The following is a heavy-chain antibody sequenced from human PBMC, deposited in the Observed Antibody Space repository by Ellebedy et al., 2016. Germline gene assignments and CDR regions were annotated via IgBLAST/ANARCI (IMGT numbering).Heavy chain of an antibody. CDR3: ARGGLTARDAFDI. Sequence: SETLSLTXAVYGGSFSGYYWSWIRQPPGKGLEWIGEINHSGSTNYNPSLKSRVTISVDTSKNQFSLKLSSVTAADTAVYYCARGGLTARDAFDIWGQGTMVTVSS. CDR2: INHSGST. J-gene: IGHJ3*02. CDR1: GGSFSGYY. D-gene: IGHD5-18*01. V-gene: IGHV4-34*01.